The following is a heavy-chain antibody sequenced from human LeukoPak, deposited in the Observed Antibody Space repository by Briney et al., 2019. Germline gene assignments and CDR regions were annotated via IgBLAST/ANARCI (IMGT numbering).Heavy chain of an antibody. D-gene: IGHD6-13*01. CDR3: ARARSSWDQLDY. CDR1: GYTFTAYY. CDR2: VNPNSGDT. J-gene: IGHJ4*02. Sequence: ASVKVSCKASGYTFTAYYMHWVRQAPGQGLEWMGWVNPNSGDTRYAQKFQGRVTITRDTSISTAYMDMSRLRSDDTAVYYCARARSSWDQLDYWGQGTLVTVSS. V-gene: IGHV1-2*02.